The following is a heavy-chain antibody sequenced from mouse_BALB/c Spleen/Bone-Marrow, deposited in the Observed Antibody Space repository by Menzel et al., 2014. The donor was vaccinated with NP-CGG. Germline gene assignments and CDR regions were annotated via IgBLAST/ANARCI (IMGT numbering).Heavy chain of an antibody. D-gene: IGHD2-14*01. CDR1: GFTFSSYI. CDR2: ISNGGDNT. Sequence: LQQSGGGLVQPGGSLKLSCAASGFTFSSYIMSWVRQTPEKRLEWVAYISNGGDNTYYPDTVKGRFIISRDNAKNNLCLQMSSLKSEDTAMYYCVRHRYDGYYFDYWGQGTTLTVSS. CDR3: VRHRYDGYYFDY. V-gene: IGHV5-12-2*01. J-gene: IGHJ2*01.